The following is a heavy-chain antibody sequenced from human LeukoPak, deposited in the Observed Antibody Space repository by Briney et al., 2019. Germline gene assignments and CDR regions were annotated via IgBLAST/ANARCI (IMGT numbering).Heavy chain of an antibody. D-gene: IGHD6-13*01. Sequence: PGGSLKLSCAASGFTFSGSAMHWVRQASGKGLEWVGRIRSKANSYATAYAASVKGRFTISRDDSKNTAYPQMNSLKTEDTAVYYCTQQLVVMGRYAFDIWGQGTMVTVSS. CDR2: IRSKANSYAT. CDR3: TQQLVVMGRYAFDI. V-gene: IGHV3-73*01. CDR1: GFTFSGSA. J-gene: IGHJ3*02.